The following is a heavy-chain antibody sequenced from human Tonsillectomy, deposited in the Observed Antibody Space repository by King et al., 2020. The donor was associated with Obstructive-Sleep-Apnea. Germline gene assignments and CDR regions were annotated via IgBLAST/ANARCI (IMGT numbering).Heavy chain of an antibody. J-gene: IGHJ1*01. CDR2: ISQDGTNL. D-gene: IGHD2-21*01. V-gene: IGHV3-30*04. Sequence: VQLVESGGGVVQPGRSLRLSCAASGFSFSSYTMHWVRQAPGKGLEWVAFISQDGTNLNYGDSVKGRFTISRDNSKNTLFLQMDSPTTEDTDLYYCAKSLYTSWGGVVDQWGQGALVTVSS. CDR3: AKSLYTSWGGVVDQ. CDR1: GFSFSSYT.